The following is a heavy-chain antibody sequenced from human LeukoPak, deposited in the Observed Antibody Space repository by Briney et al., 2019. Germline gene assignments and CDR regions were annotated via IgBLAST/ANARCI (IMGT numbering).Heavy chain of an antibody. CDR2: ISGSGSRT. CDR3: AKSRVQQLPGGFDY. CDR1: GFTFSSYG. J-gene: IGHJ4*02. V-gene: IGHV3-23*01. D-gene: IGHD6-13*01. Sequence: GGSLRLSCAASGFTFSSYGMSWVRQAPGKGLEWVSAISGSGSRTNYADSVKGRFTISRDNSKNTLYLQMNSLTAEDTSIYYCAKSRVQQLPGGFDYWGQGTLVTVSS.